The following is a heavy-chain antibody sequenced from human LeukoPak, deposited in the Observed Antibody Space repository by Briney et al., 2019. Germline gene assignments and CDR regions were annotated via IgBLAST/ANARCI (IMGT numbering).Heavy chain of an antibody. CDR1: VFTFSSYA. V-gene: IGHV3-30-3*01. CDR3: ARAITGPLYYYFDY. J-gene: IGHJ4*02. Sequence: PGGSLRLSCAASVFTFSSYAMHWVGQAPGKGLEWVAVISYDGSNKYYADSVKGRFTISRDNSKNTLYLQMNSLRAEDTAVYYCARAITGPLYYYFDYWGQGTLVTVSS. CDR2: ISYDGSNK. D-gene: IGHD1-20*01.